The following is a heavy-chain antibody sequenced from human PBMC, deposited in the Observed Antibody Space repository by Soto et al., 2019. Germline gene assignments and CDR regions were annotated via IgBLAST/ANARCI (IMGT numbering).Heavy chain of an antibody. CDR1: GFTFDDYA. D-gene: IGHD5-12*01. Sequence: EVQLVESGGGLVQPGRSLRLSCAASGFTFDDYAMHWVRQAPGKGLEWVSGISWNSGSIGYADSVKGRFPISRDNAKNSLYLQMNSLRAEDTALYYCAKDIGGYDFNWFDPWGQGTLVTVSS. CDR2: ISWNSGSI. V-gene: IGHV3-9*01. J-gene: IGHJ5*02. CDR3: AKDIGGYDFNWFDP.